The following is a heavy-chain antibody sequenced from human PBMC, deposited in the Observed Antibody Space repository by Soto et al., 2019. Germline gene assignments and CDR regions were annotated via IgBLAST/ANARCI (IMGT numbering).Heavy chain of an antibody. J-gene: IGHJ4*02. CDR1: GYIFANDW. Sequence: LGESLKISCNGSGYIFANDWIAWVRQMPGKGLEWMGIIFPGDSDTRYSPSFQGQVTISADKSINTAYLQWSSLKASDTAVYYCARRVAAHPYFDFWGQGALVTVSS. CDR2: IFPGDSDT. D-gene: IGHD6-6*01. V-gene: IGHV5-51*01. CDR3: ARRVAAHPYFDF.